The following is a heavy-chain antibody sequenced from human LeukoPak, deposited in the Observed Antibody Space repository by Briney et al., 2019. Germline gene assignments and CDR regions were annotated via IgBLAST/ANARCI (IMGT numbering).Heavy chain of an antibody. CDR1: GFTFSSYA. Sequence: PGGSLRLACLASGFTFSSYAVHWVRQAPGKGLEYVSAISSNGDLTYYADSVKGRFTISRDNSKNTLYLQMNSLRAEDTAVYYCAKEKGGIMITFGGVIVKRYYFDYWGQGTLVTVSS. D-gene: IGHD3-16*02. J-gene: IGHJ4*02. CDR3: AKEKGGIMITFGGVIVKRYYFDY. CDR2: ISSNGDLT. V-gene: IGHV3-64*04.